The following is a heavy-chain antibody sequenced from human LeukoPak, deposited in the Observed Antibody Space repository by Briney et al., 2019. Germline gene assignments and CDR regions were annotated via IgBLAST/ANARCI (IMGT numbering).Heavy chain of an antibody. CDR3: ARGSLRMGDGY. D-gene: IGHD1-26*01. CDR2: IYYSGST. CDR1: GGSISSYY. V-gene: IGHV4-59*12. J-gene: IGHJ4*02. Sequence: SETLSLTCTVSGGSISSYYWSWIRQPPGKGLEWIGYIYYSGSTYYNPSLKSRVTISVDTSKNQFSLKLSSVTAADTAVYYCARGSLRMGDGYWGQGTLVTVSS.